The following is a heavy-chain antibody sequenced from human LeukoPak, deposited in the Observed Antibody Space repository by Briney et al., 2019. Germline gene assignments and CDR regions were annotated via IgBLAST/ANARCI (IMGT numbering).Heavy chain of an antibody. CDR3: AKDQMTMGGSAFDI. V-gene: IGHV3-30*18. D-gene: IGHD4/OR15-4a*01. CDR2: ISYDGSNK. CDR1: GFTFSSYG. Sequence: GRSLRLSCAASGFTFSSYGMHWVRQAPGKGLEWVAVISYDGSNKYYADSVKGRFTISRDNSKNTLYLQMNSLRAEDTAVYYCAKDQMTMGGSAFDIWGQGTMVTVSS. J-gene: IGHJ3*02.